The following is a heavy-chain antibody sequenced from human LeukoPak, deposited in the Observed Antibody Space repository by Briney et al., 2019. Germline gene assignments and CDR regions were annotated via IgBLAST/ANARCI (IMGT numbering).Heavy chain of an antibody. CDR2: VSGSGGTT. J-gene: IGHJ4*02. Sequence: GGSLRLSCAASGFTFSSYAMTWVRQAPGKGLEWVSAVSGSGGTTYYADSVKGRFTISRDNSKNTLYLQMSSLRAEDTAVYYCAKERDSDYYPNKLDYWGQGTLVTVSS. D-gene: IGHD3-22*01. CDR3: AKERDSDYYPNKLDY. V-gene: IGHV3-23*01. CDR1: GFTFSSYA.